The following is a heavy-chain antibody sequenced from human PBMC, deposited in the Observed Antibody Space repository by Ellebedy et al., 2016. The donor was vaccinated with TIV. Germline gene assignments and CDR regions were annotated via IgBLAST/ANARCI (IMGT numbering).Heavy chain of an antibody. V-gene: IGHV3-74*03. J-gene: IGHJ4*02. CDR1: GFTFSSYW. D-gene: IGHD2-15*01. CDR3: ARAVAGKSLDY. Sequence: PGGSLRLSCAASGFTFSSYWMHWVRQVPGKGLVWVSGINSDGSSTKYADSVKGRFTISRDNAKNTLYLQMSSLRAEDTAVYYCARAVAGKSLDYWGQGTHVTVSS. CDR2: INSDGSST.